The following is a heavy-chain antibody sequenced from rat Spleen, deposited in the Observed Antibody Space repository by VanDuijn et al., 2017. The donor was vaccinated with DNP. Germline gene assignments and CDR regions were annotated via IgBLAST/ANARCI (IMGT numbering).Heavy chain of an antibody. V-gene: IGHV2-72*01. Sequence: QVQLEESGPVLVQPSETLSLTCSVSWFSLTSTVVGCARQPRVKDWEWLGTIWTTGVTRYNSAVQSRLSVNRDTSKSQVFLKMNSLQPEDTGTYYCARHGDQLYGDYFDYWGRGVMVTVSS. CDR3: ARHGDQLYGDYFDY. J-gene: IGHJ2*01. D-gene: IGHD1-2*01. CDR1: WFSLTSTV. CDR2: IWTTGVT.